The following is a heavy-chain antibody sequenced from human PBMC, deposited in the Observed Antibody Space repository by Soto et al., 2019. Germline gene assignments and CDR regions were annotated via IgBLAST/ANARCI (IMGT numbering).Heavy chain of an antibody. V-gene: IGHV3-72*01. Sequence: EVQLVESGGGLVPPGGSLRLSCAVSGFTFSDRYMAWVRQAPGRGLEWVGRSRSKANSYTTEYATSVKGRFTVSRDDSKNLFFLQMHRLKTEDTAVYYCVSGYRGFDYWGQGALVTVSS. D-gene: IGHD5-12*01. CDR3: VSGYRGFDY. CDR2: SRSKANSYTT. J-gene: IGHJ4*02. CDR1: GFTFSDRY.